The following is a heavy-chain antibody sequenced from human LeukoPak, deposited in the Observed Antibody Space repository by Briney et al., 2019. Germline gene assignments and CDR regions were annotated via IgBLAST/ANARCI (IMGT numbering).Heavy chain of an antibody. CDR2: INPSGGST. V-gene: IGHV1-46*01. J-gene: IGHJ5*02. CDR1: GDTFTSYY. CDR3: AGDPDSGGDNNWIDP. D-gene: IGHD2-21*02. Sequence: ASVKVSCKASGDTFTSYYMHWVRQAPGQGLEWMGIINPSGGSTSYAQKFQGRVTMTRDASTSTVYMELSSLRSEDTAMYYCAGDPDSGGDNNWIDPWGQGTQVIVSS.